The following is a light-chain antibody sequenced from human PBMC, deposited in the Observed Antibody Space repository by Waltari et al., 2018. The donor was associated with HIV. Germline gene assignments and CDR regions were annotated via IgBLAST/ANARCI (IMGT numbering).Light chain of an antibody. CDR3: QQYYSRPWN. CDR1: QSVLFSSNNKNH. Sequence: DIVMTQSPASLAVSLGERATINCKSSQSVLFSSNNKNHLAWYQQKPGQPPRLLICWASTRESGVPDRFRGSGSGTDFTRTISSLQAEDVAVYYCQQYYSRPWNFGPGTKVDI. J-gene: IGKJ3*01. CDR2: WAS. V-gene: IGKV4-1*01.